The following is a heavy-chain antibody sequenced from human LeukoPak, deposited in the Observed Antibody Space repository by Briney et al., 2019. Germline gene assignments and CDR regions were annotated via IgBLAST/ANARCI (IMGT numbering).Heavy chain of an antibody. D-gene: IGHD3-10*01. Sequence: SGTLSLTCAVSGVSISSNLWWTWVRQPPGKGLEGIAEIHHIGRINYHPSLKSRVTISVDKAKNQFSLNLNSVTAADTAVYYCARGGDRSFDYWGQGTLVTVSS. V-gene: IGHV4-4*02. CDR1: GVSISSNLW. CDR2: IHHIGRI. J-gene: IGHJ4*02. CDR3: ARGGDRSFDY.